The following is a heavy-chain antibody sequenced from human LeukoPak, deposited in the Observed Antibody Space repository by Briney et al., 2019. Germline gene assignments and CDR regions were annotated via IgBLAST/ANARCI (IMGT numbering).Heavy chain of an antibody. CDR1: GFTIDDYG. D-gene: IGHD4-17*01. CDR2: IYSGGST. J-gene: IGHJ4*02. Sequence: GGSLRLSCAASGFTIDDYGMSWVRQAPGKGLEWVSVIYSGGSTYYADSVKGRFTISRDNSKNTLYLQMNSLRAEDTAVYYCAREGTVTTGGIDYWGQGTLVTVSS. V-gene: IGHV3-53*01. CDR3: AREGTVTTGGIDY.